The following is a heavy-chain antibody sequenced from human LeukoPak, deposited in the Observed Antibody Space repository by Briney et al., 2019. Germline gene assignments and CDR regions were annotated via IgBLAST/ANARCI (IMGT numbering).Heavy chain of an antibody. V-gene: IGHV3-13*01. D-gene: IGHD2-15*01. Sequence: GGSLRLSCAASGFTFSSYDMHWVRQATGKGLEWVSAIGTAGDTYYPGSVKGRFTISRENAKNSLYLQMNSLRAGDTAVYYCARERSKDCSGGSCRYYYYGMDVWGQGTTVTVSS. J-gene: IGHJ6*02. CDR1: GFTFSSYD. CDR2: IGTAGDT. CDR3: ARERSKDCSGGSCRYYYYGMDV.